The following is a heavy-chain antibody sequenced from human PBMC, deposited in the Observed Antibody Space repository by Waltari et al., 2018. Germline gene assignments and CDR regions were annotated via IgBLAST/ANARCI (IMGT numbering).Heavy chain of an antibody. D-gene: IGHD6-6*01. CDR1: GYSISSGYY. J-gene: IGHJ4*02. V-gene: IGHV4-38-2*01. Sequence: QVQLQESGPGLVKPSETLSLTCAVSGYSISSGYYWCWIRQPPGKGLEWIGSIYHSGSTYYNPSLKSRVTISVDTSKNQFSLKLSSVTAADTAVYYCAGGSSPNFDYWGQGTLVTVSS. CDR3: AGGSSPNFDY. CDR2: IYHSGST.